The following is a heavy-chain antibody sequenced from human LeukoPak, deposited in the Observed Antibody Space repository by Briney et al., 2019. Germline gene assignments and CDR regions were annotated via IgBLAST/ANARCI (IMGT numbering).Heavy chain of an antibody. Sequence: GGSLRLSCAASGFTFSTYWMNWFRQTPGKGLEWVAKIKADGGEKDHVASVKGRFTISRDNAKNTLYLQMNSLRGEDTAVYYCAKLGTTSVTTGYWGQGTLVTVSS. CDR3: AKLGTTSVTTGY. J-gene: IGHJ4*02. CDR2: IKADGGEK. D-gene: IGHD4-17*01. CDR1: GFTFSTYW. V-gene: IGHV3-7*01.